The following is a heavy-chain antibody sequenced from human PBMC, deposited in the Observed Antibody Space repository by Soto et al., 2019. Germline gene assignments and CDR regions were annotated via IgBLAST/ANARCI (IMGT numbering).Heavy chain of an antibody. CDR1: GYTFSNFW. CDR2: IYPGDHET. Sequence: GESLKISCKSSGYTFSNFWIGWVRQLPGKVLEWMGIIYPGDHETRYSPSFHGKVTISADRSINTAYLQWNSLEASDTAFYFCARSPRSSPYFDYWGQGALVTVSS. V-gene: IGHV5-51*01. CDR3: ARSPRSSPYFDY. D-gene: IGHD6-13*01. J-gene: IGHJ4*02.